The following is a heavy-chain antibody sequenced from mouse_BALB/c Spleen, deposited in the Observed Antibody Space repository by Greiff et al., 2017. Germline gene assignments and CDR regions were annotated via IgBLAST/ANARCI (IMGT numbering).Heavy chain of an antibody. Sequence: VQLQQSGPGLVAPSQSLSITCTVSGFSLTSYGVHWVRQPPGKGLEWLGVIWAGGSTNYNSALMSRLSISKDNSKSQVFLKMNSLQTDDTAMYYCASYGNYAAWFAYWGQGTLVTVSA. D-gene: IGHD2-1*01. V-gene: IGHV2-9*02. CDR1: GFSLTSYG. CDR2: IWAGGST. CDR3: ASYGNYAAWFAY. J-gene: IGHJ3*01.